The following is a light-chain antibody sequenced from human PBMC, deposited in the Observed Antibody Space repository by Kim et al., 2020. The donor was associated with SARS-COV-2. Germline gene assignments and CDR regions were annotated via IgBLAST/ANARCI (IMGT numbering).Light chain of an antibody. CDR2: YDS. CDR3: QVWDTDTDDYV. J-gene: IGLJ1*01. V-gene: IGLV3-21*01. CDR1: NVGGQS. Sequence: PVQTARITCGGNNVGGQSVHWYQQKPGQAPVLVIYYDSDRPSGMPERFSGSKAATTATLTISRVEAGDEADYYCQVWDTDTDDYVFGTGTKVTVL.